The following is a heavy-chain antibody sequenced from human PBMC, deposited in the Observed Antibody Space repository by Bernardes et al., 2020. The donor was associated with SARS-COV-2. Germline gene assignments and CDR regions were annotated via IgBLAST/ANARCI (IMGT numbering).Heavy chain of an antibody. D-gene: IGHD4-17*01. CDR3: RIGHYADL. CDR2: KKKDGTVR. J-gene: IGHJ5*02. V-gene: IGHV3-7*01. CDR1: EMSISNFW. Sequence: GGSLRLSCAVYEMSISNFWMSWFRQGPGKGLEWVAKKKKDGTVRDYVDTVKGRFSISRDNTRNQVYLQMNALRVEDTGTYYCRIGHYADLWGQGTLSTVTS.